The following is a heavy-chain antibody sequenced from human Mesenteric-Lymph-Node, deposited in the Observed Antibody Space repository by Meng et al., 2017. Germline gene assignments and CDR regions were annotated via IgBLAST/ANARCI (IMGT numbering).Heavy chain of an antibody. V-gene: IGHV1-46*01. D-gene: IGHD6-19*01. J-gene: IGHJ6*02. Sequence: ASVKVSCKASGYTFTGYYMHWVRQAPGQGLEWMGIINPSGGSTSYAQKFQGRVTMTRDTSTSTVYMELSSLRSEDTAVYYCARDGDSSGWDGSPYGMDVWGQGTTVTVSS. CDR1: GYTFTGYY. CDR3: ARDGDSSGWDGSPYGMDV. CDR2: INPSGGST.